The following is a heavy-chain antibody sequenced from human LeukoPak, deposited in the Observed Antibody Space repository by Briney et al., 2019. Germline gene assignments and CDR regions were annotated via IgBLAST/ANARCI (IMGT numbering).Heavy chain of an antibody. D-gene: IGHD5-18*01. CDR1: GYTFTSYY. V-gene: IGHV1-46*01. Sequence: ASVKVSCKAPGYTFTSYYMHWVRQAAGQGPAWMGIINPNGGSTNYAQNFQGRVTMTRDTSTSTVYMELSSLRSEDTAVYYCARGVNTAMTALDYWGQGTLVTVSS. CDR2: INPNGGST. J-gene: IGHJ4*02. CDR3: ARGVNTAMTALDY.